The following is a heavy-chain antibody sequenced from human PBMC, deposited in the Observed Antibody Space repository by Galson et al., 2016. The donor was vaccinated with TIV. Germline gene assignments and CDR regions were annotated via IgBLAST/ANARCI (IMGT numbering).Heavy chain of an antibody. J-gene: IGHJ6*02. Sequence: SVKVSCKASGYTFSHYFMHWVRQAPGQGLEWMGRINPNSGGTHYAVKFQGRVTMTRDTSISTGYMELSSLTSDDTAVYYCARERGPGYCSDTSCYGHYGLDVWGQGTTVIVSS. CDR3: ARERGPGYCSDTSCYGHYGLDV. CDR1: GYTFSHYF. CDR2: INPNSGGT. D-gene: IGHD2-2*03. V-gene: IGHV1-2*06.